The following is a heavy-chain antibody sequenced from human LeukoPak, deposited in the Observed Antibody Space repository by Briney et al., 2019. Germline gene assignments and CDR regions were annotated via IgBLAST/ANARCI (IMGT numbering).Heavy chain of an antibody. CDR2: IIPIFGTA. V-gene: IGHV1-69*05. CDR1: GGTFSSYA. J-gene: IGHJ5*02. Sequence: SVKVSCKASGGTFSSYAISWVRQAPGQGLEWMGGIIPIFGTANYAQKFQGRVTITTDESTSTAYMELSSLRSEDTAVYYCASHSSSSKSQVAYNWFDPWGQGALVTVSS. D-gene: IGHD6-6*01. CDR3: ASHSSSSKSQVAYNWFDP.